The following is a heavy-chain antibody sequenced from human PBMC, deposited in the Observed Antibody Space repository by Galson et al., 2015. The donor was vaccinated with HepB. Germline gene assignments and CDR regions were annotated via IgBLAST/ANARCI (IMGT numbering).Heavy chain of an antibody. CDR1: GFTFSSYA. CDR2: ISYGGSNK. CDR3: ARDRQAREGASDY. J-gene: IGHJ4*02. Sequence: SLRLSCAASGFTFSSYAMNWVRQAPGKGLEWVSVISYGGSNKYYADSVKDRFTISRDNSKSTLYLQMNSLRPEDTAVYYCARDRQAREGASDYWGQGTLVTVSS. V-gene: IGHV3-30*04.